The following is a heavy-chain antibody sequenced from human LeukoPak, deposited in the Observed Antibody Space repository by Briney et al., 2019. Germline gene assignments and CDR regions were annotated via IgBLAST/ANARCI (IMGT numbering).Heavy chain of an antibody. CDR1: GFTFSGSA. Sequence: PGGSRRLSCAASGFTFSGSAMHWVRQASGKGLEWVGRIRSKANSYATAYAASVKGRFTISRDDSKNTAYLQMNSLKTEDTAVYYCTRPSSINYYGMDVWGQGTTVTVSS. CDR2: IRSKANSYAT. CDR3: TRPSSINYYGMDV. D-gene: IGHD1-14*01. V-gene: IGHV3-73*01. J-gene: IGHJ6*02.